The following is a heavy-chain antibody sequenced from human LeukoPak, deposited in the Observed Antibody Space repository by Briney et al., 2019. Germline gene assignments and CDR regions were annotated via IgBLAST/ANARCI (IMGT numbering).Heavy chain of an antibody. V-gene: IGHV1-69*04. D-gene: IGHD2-21*02. CDR3: ARAGGVTDYFDY. J-gene: IGHJ4*02. CDR1: VGTFIIYA. Sequence: GASVTVSFKSSVGTFIIYAISWVRQAPGQGLEWMGRIIPILGIANYAQKFQGRVTITADKSTSTAYMELSSLRSEDTAVYYCARAGGVTDYFDYWGQGTLVTVSS. CDR2: IIPILGIA.